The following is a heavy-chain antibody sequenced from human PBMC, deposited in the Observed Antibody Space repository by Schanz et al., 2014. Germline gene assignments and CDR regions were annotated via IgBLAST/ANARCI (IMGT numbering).Heavy chain of an antibody. CDR1: GFTFDKYA. V-gene: IGHV3-9*01. CDR2: ISWNSGTI. CDR3: ARSRRGFYFAS. D-gene: IGHD1-26*01. J-gene: IGHJ4*02. Sequence: EVQLVESGGGLVQPGKSLRLSCAASGFTFDKYAMHWVRQAPGKGLEWVSVISWNSGTIGYADSVKGRFTISRDNSKNSFYLQMSSLRAEATAVYYCARSRRGFYFASWGQGTLXTVSS.